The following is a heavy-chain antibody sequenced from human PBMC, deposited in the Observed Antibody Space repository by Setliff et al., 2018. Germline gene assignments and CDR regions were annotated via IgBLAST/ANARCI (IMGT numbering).Heavy chain of an antibody. V-gene: IGHV3-48*03. CDR2: VSTSGNTI. CDR3: ARASSSWDFDY. J-gene: IGHJ4*02. CDR1: GFTFSSYE. Sequence: PGGSLRLSCAASGFTFSSYEMNWVRQAPGKGLEWVSHVSTSGNTIDYADSVKGRFTISRDNAKNSLYLQMDSLRAEDTALYYCARASSSWDFDYWGQGTLVTVSS. D-gene: IGHD6-13*01.